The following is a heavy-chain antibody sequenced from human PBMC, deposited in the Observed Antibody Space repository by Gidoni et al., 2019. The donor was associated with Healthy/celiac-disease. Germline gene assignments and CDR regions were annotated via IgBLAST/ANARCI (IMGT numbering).Heavy chain of an antibody. J-gene: IGHJ4*02. CDR2: ISGSGCST. CDR1: GFTFSSHA. Sequence: EVQLLESGGGLVQPGGSLRLSCAASGFTFSSHAMSWVRQAPGKGLEWVSAISGSGCSTYYADSVKGRFTISRDNSKNTLYLQMNSLRAEDTAVYYCAKGMGPYYYDSSGYFDYWGQGTLVTVSS. V-gene: IGHV3-23*01. D-gene: IGHD3-22*01. CDR3: AKGMGPYYYDSSGYFDY.